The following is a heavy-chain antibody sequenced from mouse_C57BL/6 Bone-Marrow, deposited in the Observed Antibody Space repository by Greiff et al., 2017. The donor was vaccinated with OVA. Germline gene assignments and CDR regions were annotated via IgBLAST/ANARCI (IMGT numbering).Heavy chain of an antibody. CDR3: AKEGYYYGSSLAY. Sequence: QVQLQQSGPGLVQPSQSLSITCTVSGFSLTSYGVHWVRQSPGKGLEWLGVIWRGGSTDYNAAFMSRLSITKDNSKSQVFFKMNSLQADDTAIYYCAKEGYYYGSSLAYWGQGTLVTVSA. J-gene: IGHJ3*01. V-gene: IGHV2-5*01. D-gene: IGHD1-1*01. CDR1: GFSLTSYG. CDR2: IWRGGST.